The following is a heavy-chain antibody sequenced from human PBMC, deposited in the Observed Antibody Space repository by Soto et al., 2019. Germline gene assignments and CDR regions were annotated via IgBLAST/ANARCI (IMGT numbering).Heavy chain of an antibody. J-gene: IGHJ4*02. D-gene: IGHD4-17*01. V-gene: IGHV4-59*01. CDR3: ARVGGDDFGDSGGFDY. CDR2: IYYSGRT. Sequence: SETLSLTCTVSGGSIRDYFWTWIRQPPGKGLEWIRYIYYSGRTDYNPSLKSRVSISVDTSKNHFSLQLRSVTAADTAVYYCARVGGDDFGDSGGFDYWGQGTLVTVSS. CDR1: GGSIRDYF.